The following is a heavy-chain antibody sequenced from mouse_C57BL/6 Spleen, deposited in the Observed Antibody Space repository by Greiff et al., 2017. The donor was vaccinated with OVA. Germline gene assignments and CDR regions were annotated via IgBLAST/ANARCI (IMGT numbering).Heavy chain of an antibody. V-gene: IGHV2-2*01. J-gene: IGHJ2*01. CDR3: ATLYDYDVPCDY. CDR2: IWSGGST. D-gene: IGHD2-4*01. CDR1: GFSLTSYG. Sequence: VMLVESGPGLVQPSQSLSITCTVSGFSLTSYGVHWVRQSPGKGLEWLGVIWSGGSTDYNAAFISRLSSSKDNSKSQVFFKMNSLQADDTAIYYCATLYDYDVPCDYWGQGTTLTVSS.